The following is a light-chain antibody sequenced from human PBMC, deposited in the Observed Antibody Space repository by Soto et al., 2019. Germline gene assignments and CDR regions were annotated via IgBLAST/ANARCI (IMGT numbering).Light chain of an antibody. J-gene: IGLJ1*01. Sequence: SVLTPPASLSGSPGQSLPISCSVTSSDIGAYDLVSWYQQHPGRAPTLIIYEVSHRFSGLSYRFSGSKSGNTASLTISGLQAEDEGDYYCTSFAPGRIYVFGSGTKVTGL. CDR2: EVS. CDR1: SSDIGAYDL. CDR3: TSFAPGRIYV. V-gene: IGLV2-14*03.